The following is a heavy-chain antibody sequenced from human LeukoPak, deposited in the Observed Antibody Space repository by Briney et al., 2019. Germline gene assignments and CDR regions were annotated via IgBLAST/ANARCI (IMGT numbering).Heavy chain of an antibody. CDR2: ISWNSGSI. Sequence: GGSLRLSCAASGFTFDDYAMHWVRQAPGKGLEWVLGISWNSGSIGYADSVKGRFTISRDNAKNSLYLQMNSLRAEDTAVYYCARGAITIFGVVTPTHGMDVWGQGTTVTVSS. CDR1: GFTFDDYA. CDR3: ARGAITIFGVVTPTHGMDV. D-gene: IGHD3-3*01. V-gene: IGHV3-9*01. J-gene: IGHJ6*02.